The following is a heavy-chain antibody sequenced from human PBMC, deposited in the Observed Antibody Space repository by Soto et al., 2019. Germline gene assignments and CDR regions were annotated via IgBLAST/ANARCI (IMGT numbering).Heavy chain of an antibody. Sequence: QITLKQSGPTLVKPTQTLTLTCTFSGFSLSTSGVGVGWIRQPPGKALEWLALIYWDDDKRYSPSLKSRLTITKDTSKNQVVLTMTNMDPVDTATYYCAHRLEPAKITMVRGRCCEYYFDYWGQGTLVTVSS. CDR2: IYWDDDK. D-gene: IGHD3-10*01. CDR3: AHRLEPAKITMVRGRCCEYYFDY. V-gene: IGHV2-5*02. J-gene: IGHJ4*02. CDR1: GFSLSTSGVG.